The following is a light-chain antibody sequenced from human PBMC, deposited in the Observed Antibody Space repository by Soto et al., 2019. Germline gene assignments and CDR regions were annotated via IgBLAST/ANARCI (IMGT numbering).Light chain of an antibody. J-gene: IGLJ3*02. CDR2: GDN. CDR3: QSYETTMSGLNWV. V-gene: IGLV1-40*01. Sequence: QSALTQPPSVSGAPGQRIIIPCTGSGSSIGAGYDVNWYQHVPGTPPKLLIFGDNNRPSGVPDRFSASKAGTSASLAITGLQPEDEAEYYCQSYETTMSGLNWVFGGGTKLTVL. CDR1: GSSIGAGYD.